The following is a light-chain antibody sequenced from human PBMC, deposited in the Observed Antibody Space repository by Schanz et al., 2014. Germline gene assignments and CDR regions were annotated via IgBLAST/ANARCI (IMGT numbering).Light chain of an antibody. V-gene: IGLV2-14*01. J-gene: IGLJ2*01. CDR1: SSDVGGYNY. CDR2: DVS. CDR3: SSYTRGTTLVV. Sequence: QSVLTQPASVSGSPGQSITISCTGTSSDVGGYNYVSWYQQHPGKAPKLMISDVSNRPSGVSNRFSGSKSGNTASLTISGLQAEDEADYYCSSYTRGTTLVVFGGGTKLTVL.